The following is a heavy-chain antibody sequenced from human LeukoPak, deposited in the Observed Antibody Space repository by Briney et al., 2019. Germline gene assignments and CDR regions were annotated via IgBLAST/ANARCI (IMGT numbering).Heavy chain of an antibody. D-gene: IGHD3-3*01. CDR2: INHSGST. CDR3: ASGYDFRNDY. Sequence: SETLSLTCAVYGRSFSGYYWSWIRQTPGKGLEWIGEINHSGSTTYNPSLKSRVTISVDTSKNQFSLKLSSVTAADTAVYYCASGYDFRNDYWGQGTLVTVSS. J-gene: IGHJ4*02. V-gene: IGHV4-34*01. CDR1: GRSFSGYY.